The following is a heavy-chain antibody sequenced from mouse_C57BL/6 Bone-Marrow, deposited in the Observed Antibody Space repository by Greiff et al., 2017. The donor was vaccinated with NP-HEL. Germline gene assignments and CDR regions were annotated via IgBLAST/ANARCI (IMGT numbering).Heavy chain of an antibody. CDR3: ARSSYGNYGMDY. J-gene: IGHJ4*01. CDR1: GFTFSSYA. CDR2: ISDGGSYT. V-gene: IGHV5-4*03. D-gene: IGHD2-10*01. Sequence: EVNVVESGGGLVKPGGSLKLSCAASGFTFSSYAMSWVRQTPEKRLEWVATISDGGSYTYYPDNVKGRFTISRDNAKNNLYLQMSHLKSEDTAMYYCARSSYGNYGMDYWGQGTSVTVSS.